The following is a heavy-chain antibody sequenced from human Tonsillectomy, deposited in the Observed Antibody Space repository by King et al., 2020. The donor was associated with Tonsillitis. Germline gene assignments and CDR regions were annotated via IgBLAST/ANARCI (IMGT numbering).Heavy chain of an antibody. Sequence: VQLVESGGGVVQPGRSLRLSCAASGFTFRTYGMHWVRQAPGKGLEWVAVISYDGNDEYYADSVKGRFTISRDNSKNTLSLQMNSLRPGDTAVCYCAKDLGYLRYFMDVWGTGTTVTVS. CDR3: AKDLGYLRYFMDV. J-gene: IGHJ6*03. CDR1: GFTFRTYG. D-gene: IGHD6-13*01. CDR2: ISYDGNDE. V-gene: IGHV3-30*18.